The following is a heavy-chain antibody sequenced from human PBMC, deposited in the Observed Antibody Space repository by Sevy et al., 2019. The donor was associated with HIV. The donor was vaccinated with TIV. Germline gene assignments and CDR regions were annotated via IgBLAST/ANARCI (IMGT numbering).Heavy chain of an antibody. V-gene: IGHV5-51*01. CDR2: IYPGDSDI. CDR1: GYRFTSYW. CDR3: ARRVYDSSGYPQYYFDY. Sequence: GESLMISCKGSGYRFTSYWIAWVRQMPGKGLEWMGIIYPGDSDIRYSPSLQGQVTISVDKSISTVYLQWSSLEASDTAMYFCARRVYDSSGYPQYYFDYWGQGTLVTVSS. D-gene: IGHD3-22*01. J-gene: IGHJ4*02.